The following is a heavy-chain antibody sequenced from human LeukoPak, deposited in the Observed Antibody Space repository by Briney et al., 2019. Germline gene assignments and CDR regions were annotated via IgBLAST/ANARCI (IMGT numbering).Heavy chain of an antibody. V-gene: IGHV4-34*01. J-gene: IGHJ4*02. Sequence: PSETLSLTCAIYGGSFSGYYWSWIRQPPGKGLEWIGEINHRGSTSYNPSLKSRVTISVDTSRNSFSLELSSVTAADTAVYYCARYSSSWRVFDYWGQGTLVTVSS. CDR2: INHRGST. CDR3: ARYSSSWRVFDY. CDR1: GGSFSGYY. D-gene: IGHD6-13*01.